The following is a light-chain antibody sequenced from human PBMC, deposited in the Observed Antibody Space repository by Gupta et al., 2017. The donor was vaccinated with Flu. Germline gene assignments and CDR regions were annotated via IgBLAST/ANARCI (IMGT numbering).Light chain of an antibody. J-gene: IGLJ2*01. CDR3: QSADASGNYLV. CDR2: EDT. Sequence: SYDLTQXXSVSVSXXXXARITCSGTALPKQYAYWYQKRPGQAPILVIYEDTERASGIPERFSGSSSGTTVTLTIRGVQAEDEADYYCQSADASGNYLVFGGGTKLTVL. CDR1: ALPKQY. V-gene: IGLV3-25*02.